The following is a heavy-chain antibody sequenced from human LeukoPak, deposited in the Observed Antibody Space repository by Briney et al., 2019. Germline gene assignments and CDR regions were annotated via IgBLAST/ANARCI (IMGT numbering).Heavy chain of an antibody. Sequence: PSETLSLTCTVSAFSVSTYFWSWIRPPPGKGLEWIMRIYGSGTNYNPSLQGRVTMSADTSNNQFSLKLSSVTAADTAVYYCAREVIIRGVTHFDYWGQGALVTVSS. CDR3: AREVIIRGVTHFDY. V-gene: IGHV4-4*07. CDR2: IYGSGT. D-gene: IGHD3-10*01. CDR1: AFSVSTYF. J-gene: IGHJ4*02.